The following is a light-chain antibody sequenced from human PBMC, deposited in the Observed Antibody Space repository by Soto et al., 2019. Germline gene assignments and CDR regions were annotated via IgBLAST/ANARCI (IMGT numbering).Light chain of an antibody. J-gene: IGKJ5*01. CDR2: DAS. CDR1: RDIGKY. CDR3: QQYNSLPPT. V-gene: IGKV1-33*01. Sequence: DIQMTQSPSSLSASVGDRVTITCQASRDIGKYLNWVQEKPGKAPKLLIYDASNLQTGVPSRFSGGGSGTDFSFTISSLQPEDFATYYCQQYNSLPPTFGQGTRLEI.